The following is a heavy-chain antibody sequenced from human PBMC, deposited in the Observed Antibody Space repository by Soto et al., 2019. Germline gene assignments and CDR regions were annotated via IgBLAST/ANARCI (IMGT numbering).Heavy chain of an antibody. CDR3: AKYRRTAPEGYTLDF. D-gene: IGHD5-12*01. V-gene: IGHV4-59*11. J-gene: IGHJ4*02. Sequence: SETLSLTCTVSGDSINNHYWSWIRQPPGKRLEWIGYIYYTGSTTYNPSLESRVNMSVDTSKNQFSLDLSSVNAADTAVYYCAKYRRTAPEGYTLDFWGPGTLVTVSS. CDR1: GDSINNHY. CDR2: IYYTGST.